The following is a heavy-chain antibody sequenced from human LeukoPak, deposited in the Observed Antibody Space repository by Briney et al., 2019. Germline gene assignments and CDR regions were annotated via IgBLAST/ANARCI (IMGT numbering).Heavy chain of an antibody. CDR1: GFTFSTYD. Sequence: LGGSLRLSCAASGFTFSTYDMNWVRQAPGKGLEWVSYISTSSSTTYYADSVKGRFTISRDNAKKSLFLQMNSLRAEDTAVYYCARRLRSGWYYFDYWGQGTLVTVSS. CDR3: ARRLRSGWYYFDY. V-gene: IGHV3-48*01. J-gene: IGHJ4*02. CDR2: ISTSSSTT. D-gene: IGHD6-19*01.